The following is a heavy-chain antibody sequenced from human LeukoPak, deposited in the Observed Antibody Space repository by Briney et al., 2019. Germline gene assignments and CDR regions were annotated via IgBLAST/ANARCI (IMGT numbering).Heavy chain of an antibody. V-gene: IGHV4-61*02. CDR3: AADSIVRTQ. CDR1: GGSISSGSYY. J-gene: IGHJ4*02. D-gene: IGHD3-3*02. CDR2: IYTSGST. Sequence: SQTPSLTCTVSGGSISSGSYYWSWIRQPAGKGLEWIGRIYTSGSTNYNPSLKSRVTISVDTSKNQFSLELSSVTAADTAVYYCAADSIVRTQWGQGTLVTVSS.